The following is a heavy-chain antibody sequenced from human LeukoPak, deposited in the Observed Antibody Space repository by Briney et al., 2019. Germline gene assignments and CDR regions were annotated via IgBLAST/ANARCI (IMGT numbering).Heavy chain of an antibody. CDR2: IYYSGNT. V-gene: IGHV4-39*07. CDR1: GGSISSSSYY. Sequence: PSETLSLTCTVSGGSISSSSYYWGWIRQPPGKGLEWIGNIYYSGNTYYNPSLKSRVTISIDTSKNQFSLKLSSVTAADTAVYYCARRRLRFLYHYYYYMDVWGKGTTVTVSS. D-gene: IGHD3-3*01. CDR3: ARRRLRFLYHYYYYMDV. J-gene: IGHJ6*03.